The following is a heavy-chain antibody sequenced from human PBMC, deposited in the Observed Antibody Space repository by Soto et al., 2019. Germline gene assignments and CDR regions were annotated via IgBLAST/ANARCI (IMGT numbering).Heavy chain of an antibody. CDR2: INHSGST. D-gene: IGHD2-2*01. Sequence: SQPPFLTTAVYGGSFSGFYWRRIRQPPGKGLEWIGEINHSGSTNYNPSLKSRVTISVDTSKNQFSLKLSSVTAADTAVYYCARGLSVVVPAAAVGGLEVYCYYMDVWGKGTTVTVSS. V-gene: IGHV4-34*01. CDR3: ARGLSVVVPAAAVGGLEVYCYYMDV. J-gene: IGHJ6*03. CDR1: GGSFSGFY.